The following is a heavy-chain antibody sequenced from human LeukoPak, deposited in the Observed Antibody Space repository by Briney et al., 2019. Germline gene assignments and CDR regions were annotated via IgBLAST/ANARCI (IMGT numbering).Heavy chain of an antibody. J-gene: IGHJ4*02. CDR3: VTGWRGDFYVPAHN. CDR1: GYTFTKDW. CDR2: IYPGDSDI. Sequence: KPGESLKISCKGSGYTFTKDWIGWVRQTPDKGLEWMAMIYPGDSDIIYSPSFQGQVSISVDKSISTAYLQWSSLKASDTAMYYCVTGWRGDFYVPAHNWGQGTLVTVSA. D-gene: IGHD2/OR15-2a*01. V-gene: IGHV5-51*03.